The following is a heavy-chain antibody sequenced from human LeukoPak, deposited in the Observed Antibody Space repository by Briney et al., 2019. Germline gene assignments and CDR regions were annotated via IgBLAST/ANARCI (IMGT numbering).Heavy chain of an antibody. D-gene: IGHD1-26*01. CDR2: IYHSGST. CDR3: ARRSGSFFAFDF. J-gene: IGHJ4*02. CDR1: GGSISSYY. Sequence: SETLSLTCTVSGGSISSYYWSWIRQPPGKGLEWIGYIYHSGSTNYNPSLKSRVTISVDKSKNQFSLKLSSVTAAETAVYYCARRSGSFFAFDFWGQGTLVTVSS. V-gene: IGHV4-59*12.